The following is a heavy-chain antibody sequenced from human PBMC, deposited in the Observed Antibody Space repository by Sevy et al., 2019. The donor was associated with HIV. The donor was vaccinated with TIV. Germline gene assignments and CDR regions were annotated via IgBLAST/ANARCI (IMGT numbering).Heavy chain of an antibody. V-gene: IGHV3-33*01. CDR1: GFTFSSYG. CDR2: IWYDGSNK. Sequence: GGSLRLSCAASGFTFSSYGMHWVRQAPGKGLEWVAVIWYDGSNKDYADSVKGRFTISRDNSKNTLYLQMNSLRAEDTAVYYCARDRFRAGATTGWFDPWGQGTLVTVSS. J-gene: IGHJ5*02. D-gene: IGHD1-26*01. CDR3: ARDRFRAGATTGWFDP.